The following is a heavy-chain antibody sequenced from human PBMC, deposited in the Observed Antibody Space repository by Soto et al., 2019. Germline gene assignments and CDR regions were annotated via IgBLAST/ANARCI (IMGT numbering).Heavy chain of an antibody. CDR3: ARSSRRFDVWGSYRNYYFDY. D-gene: IGHD3-16*02. J-gene: IGHJ4*02. CDR1: GGSISSYY. CDR2: IYYSGST. V-gene: IGHV4-59*01. Sequence: SETLSLTCTVSGGSISSYYWSWIRQPPGKGLEWIGYIYYSGSTNYNPSLKSRVTISVDTSKNQFSLKLSSVTAADTAVYYCARSSRRFDVWGSYRNYYFDYWGQGTLVTVSS.